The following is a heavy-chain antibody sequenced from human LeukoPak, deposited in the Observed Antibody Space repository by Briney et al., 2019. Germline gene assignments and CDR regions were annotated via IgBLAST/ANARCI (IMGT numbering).Heavy chain of an antibody. CDR2: ISSSSSTI. J-gene: IGHJ6*03. CDR1: GFTFSSYS. Sequence: GGSLRLSCAASGFTFSSYSMNWVRQAPGKGLEWVSYISSSSSTIYYADSVKGRFNISRDNAKNSLYLQMNSLRAEDTAVYYCARDTYYYDSSGYYPLYYYYYMDVWGKGTTVTVSS. CDR3: ARDTYYYDSSGYYPLYYYYYMDV. D-gene: IGHD3-22*01. V-gene: IGHV3-48*01.